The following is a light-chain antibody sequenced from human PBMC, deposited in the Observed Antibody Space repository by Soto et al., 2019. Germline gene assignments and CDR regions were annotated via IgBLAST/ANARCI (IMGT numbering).Light chain of an antibody. CDR2: QVS. V-gene: IGLV2-14*01. Sequence: QSALTQPASVSGSPGQSITISCTGTSSDIGAYNSVSWYQHHPGKAPKLIVFQVSFRPSAVSDRFSGSKSDNTASLTISGLQTEDEADYYCLSYIASSTFVFGTGTKLTVL. J-gene: IGLJ1*01. CDR1: SSDIGAYNS. CDR3: LSYIASSTFV.